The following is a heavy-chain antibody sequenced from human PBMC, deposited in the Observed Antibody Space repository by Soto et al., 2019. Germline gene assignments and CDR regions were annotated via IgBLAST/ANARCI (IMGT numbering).Heavy chain of an antibody. V-gene: IGHV1-69*13. Sequence: SVKVSCKASGGTFSSYAISWVRQAPGQGLEWMGGIIPIFGTANYAQKFQGRVTITADESTSTAYMELSSLRSEDTAVYYCARDQGIAAAGTNWFDPWGQGTLVTVSS. CDR2: IIPIFGTA. CDR1: GGTFSSYA. CDR3: ARDQGIAAAGTNWFDP. J-gene: IGHJ5*02. D-gene: IGHD6-13*01.